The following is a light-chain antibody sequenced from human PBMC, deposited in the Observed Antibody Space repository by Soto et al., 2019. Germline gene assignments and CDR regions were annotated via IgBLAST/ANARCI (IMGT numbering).Light chain of an antibody. CDR3: QQYNTYWT. J-gene: IGKJ1*01. CDR2: KAS. Sequence: DIQMTQSPSTLSASVGDRVTITCRASQSISSWLAWYQQKPGTAPKLLIYKASSLESGVPSRFSGSGSGTDFTLTVSSLQPEDFATYYCQQYNTYWTFGQGTKVDIK. CDR1: QSISSW. V-gene: IGKV1-5*03.